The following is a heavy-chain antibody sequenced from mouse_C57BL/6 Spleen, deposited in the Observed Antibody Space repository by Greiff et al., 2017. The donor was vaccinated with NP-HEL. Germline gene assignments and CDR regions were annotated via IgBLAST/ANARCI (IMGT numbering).Heavy chain of an antibody. CDR3: AREGLCYGSSPYAMDY. V-gene: IGHV1-53*01. CDR2: INPSNGGT. CDR1: GYTFTSYW. Sequence: QVQLQQSGTELVKPGASVKLSCKASGYTFTSYWMHWVKQRPGQGLEWIGNINPSNGGTNYNEKFKSKATLTVDTSSSTAYMQLSSLTSEASAVYYCAREGLCYGSSPYAMDYWGQGTSVTVSS. J-gene: IGHJ4*01. D-gene: IGHD1-1*01.